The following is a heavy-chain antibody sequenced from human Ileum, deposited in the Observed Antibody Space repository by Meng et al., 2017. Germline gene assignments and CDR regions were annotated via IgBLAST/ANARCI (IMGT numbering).Heavy chain of an antibody. J-gene: IGHJ4*02. CDR1: GDSISSRVW. D-gene: IGHD2-21*01. CDR2: ISQESGRT. Sequence: QVLCQESGPGLLKPSRTLSLTCAVSGDSISSRVWWSWVRQPPGKGLEWIGEISQESGRTNYNPSLKSRVTISLDKSKNQFSLNLNSVTAADTAVYYCVRNEGYSLGDWGQGTLVTVSS. V-gene: IGHV4-4*02. CDR3: VRNEGYSLGD.